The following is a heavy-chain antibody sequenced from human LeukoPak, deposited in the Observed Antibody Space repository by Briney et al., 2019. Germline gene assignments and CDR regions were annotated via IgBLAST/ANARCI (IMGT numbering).Heavy chain of an antibody. V-gene: IGHV3-30*18. CDR1: GFTFSTYA. J-gene: IGHJ4*02. CDR2: ISYDGSNK. Sequence: GGSLRLSCAASGFTFSTYAMSWVRQAPGKGLEWVAVISYDGSNKYYADSVKGRFTISRDNSKNTLYLQTNSLRAEDTAVYYCAKERSHLINYFDYWGQGTLVTVSS. CDR3: AKERSHLINYFDY. D-gene: IGHD3-16*01.